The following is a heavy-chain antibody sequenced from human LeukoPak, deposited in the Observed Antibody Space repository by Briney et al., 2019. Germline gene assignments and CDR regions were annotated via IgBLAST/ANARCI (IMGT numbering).Heavy chain of an antibody. CDR2: IKQDGSEK. CDR1: GFTLSSYW. Sequence: PGGSLRLSCAASGFTLSSYWMSWVRQAPGKGLEWVANIKQDGSEKYYVDSVKGRFTISRDNAKNSLYLQMNSLRAEDTAVYYCATVDYGGKPNFDYWGQGTLVTVSS. J-gene: IGHJ4*02. D-gene: IGHD4-23*01. CDR3: ATVDYGGKPNFDY. V-gene: IGHV3-7*01.